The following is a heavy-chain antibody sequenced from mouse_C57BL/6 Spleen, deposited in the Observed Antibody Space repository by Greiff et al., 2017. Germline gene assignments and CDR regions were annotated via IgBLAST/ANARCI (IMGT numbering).Heavy chain of an antibody. CDR3: ARCSITATADY. J-gene: IGHJ2*01. CDR2: INPGSGGT. Sequence: QVQLQQSGAELVRPGTSVKVSCKASGYAFTNYLIEWVKQRPGQGLEWIGVINPGSGGTNYKEKFKGKATLTADNSSSTAYMQLSSLTSEDSAVYFCARCSITATADYWGQGTTLTVSS. CDR1: GYAFTNYL. V-gene: IGHV1-54*01. D-gene: IGHD1-2*01.